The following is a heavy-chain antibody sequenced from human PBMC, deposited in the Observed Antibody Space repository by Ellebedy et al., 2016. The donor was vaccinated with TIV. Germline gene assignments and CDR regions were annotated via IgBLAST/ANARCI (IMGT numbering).Heavy chain of an antibody. CDR2: ISHDGNK. J-gene: IGHJ4*02. D-gene: IGHD1-14*01. CDR1: GFTFSGQA. V-gene: IGHV3-30*04. Sequence: PGGSLRLSCAASGFTFSGQAMHWVRQAPGKGLEWVASISHDGNKNYADSVKGRFTISRDNSKNTLDLQMDSLKREDTAVYYCARDYHSIGDYWGQGTLVTVSS. CDR3: ARDYHSIGDY.